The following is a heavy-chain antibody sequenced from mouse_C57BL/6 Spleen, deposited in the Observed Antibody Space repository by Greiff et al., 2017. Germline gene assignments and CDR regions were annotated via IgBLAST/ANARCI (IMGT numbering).Heavy chain of an antibody. J-gene: IGHJ3*01. CDR3: ARSTDYSNPAWFAY. Sequence: VQLKESGAELVKPGASVKLSCTASGFNIKDYYMPWVQQRTEQGLEWIGRIDPEDGETKYAPNFQGKATITADTSSNTAYLQLSRLTSEDTAVYYCARSTDYSNPAWFAYWGQGPLVTVSA. D-gene: IGHD2-5*01. V-gene: IGHV14-2*01. CDR1: GFNIKDYY. CDR2: IDPEDGET.